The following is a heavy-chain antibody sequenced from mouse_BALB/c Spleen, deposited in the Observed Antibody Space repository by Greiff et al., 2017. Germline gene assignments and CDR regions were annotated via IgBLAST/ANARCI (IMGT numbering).Heavy chain of an antibody. CDR2: INPSNGGT. CDR1: GYTFTSYY. V-gene: IGHV1S81*02. CDR3: TRDAY. J-gene: IGHJ3*01. Sequence: VQLQESGAELVKPGASVKLSCKASGYTFTSYYMYWVKQRPGQGLEWIGEINPSNGGTNFNEKFKSKATLTVDKSSSTAYMQLSSLTSEDSAVYYCTRDAYWGQGTLVTVSA.